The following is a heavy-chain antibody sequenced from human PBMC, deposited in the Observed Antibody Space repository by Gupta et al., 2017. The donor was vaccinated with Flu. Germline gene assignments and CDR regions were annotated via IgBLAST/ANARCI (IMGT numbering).Heavy chain of an antibody. CDR2: IYTSGST. CDR1: GGSISSGSYS. J-gene: IGHJ6*02. V-gene: IGHV4-61*02. D-gene: IGHD6-19*01. CDR3: ARDSSSGWYGYYYYGMDV. Sequence: QLQLQESGPGLVKPSQTLSLTCTVSGGSISSGSYSWSWIRQHAGKGLEWIGRIYTSGSTNYNPSLKSRVTISVDTSKNQFSLKLSSVTAADTAVYYCARDSSSGWYGYYYYGMDVWGQGTTVTVSS.